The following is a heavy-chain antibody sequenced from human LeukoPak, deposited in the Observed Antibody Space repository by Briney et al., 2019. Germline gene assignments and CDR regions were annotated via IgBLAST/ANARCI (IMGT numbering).Heavy chain of an antibody. V-gene: IGHV3-11*04. D-gene: IGHD6-19*01. Sequence: GGSLRLACAASGFTFSDYYMSWVRQAPGKWLEWVSFISGSASTIYYADSVKGRSTISRDNAKKSFYLQMNSLRAEDTAVYYCAGATVAGTDYWGQGTLVTVSS. CDR3: AGATVAGTDY. CDR2: ISGSASTI. J-gene: IGHJ4*02. CDR1: GFTFSDYY.